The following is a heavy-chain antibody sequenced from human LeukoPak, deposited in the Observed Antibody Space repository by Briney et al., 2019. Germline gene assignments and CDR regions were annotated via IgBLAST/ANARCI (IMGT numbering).Heavy chain of an antibody. V-gene: IGHV1-46*01. CDR2: IYPRDGST. J-gene: IGHJ4*02. Sequence: SVKVSCKASGYTFTSYGISWVRQAPGQGLEWMGMIYPRDGSTSYAQKFQGRVTVTRDTSTSTVHMELSGLRSEDTAVYYCARDQEGFDYWGQGTLVTVSS. CDR3: ARDQEGFDY. CDR1: GYTFTSYG.